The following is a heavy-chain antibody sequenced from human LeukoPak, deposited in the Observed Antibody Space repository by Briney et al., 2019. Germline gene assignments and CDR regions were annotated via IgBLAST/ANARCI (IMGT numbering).Heavy chain of an antibody. CDR2: VYSGGNT. V-gene: IGHV4-59*12. J-gene: IGHJ5*02. D-gene: IGHD3-3*01. CDR3: ASERFLEWLHWFDP. CDR1: GGSISSYY. Sequence: SETLSLTCTVSGGSISSYYWSWIRQPPGKGLEWIGYVYSGGNTNYNPSLKSRVTISVDASKNQFSLKLSSVTAADTAVYYCASERFLEWLHWFDPWGQGTLVTVSS.